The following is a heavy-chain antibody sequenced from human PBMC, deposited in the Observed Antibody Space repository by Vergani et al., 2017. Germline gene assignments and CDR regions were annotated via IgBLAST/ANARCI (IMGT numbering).Heavy chain of an antibody. CDR3: ARDYYDSSGYRDAFDI. V-gene: IGHV4-31*03. Sequence: QVQLQESGPGLVKPSQTLSLTCTVSGGSISSGGYYWSWIRQHPGKGLEWIGYIYYSWSTYYNPSLKSRVTISVDTSKNQFSLKLSSVTAADTAVYYCARDYYDSSGYRDAFDIWGQGTMVTVSS. CDR1: GGSISSGGYY. CDR2: IYYSWST. D-gene: IGHD3-22*01. J-gene: IGHJ3*02.